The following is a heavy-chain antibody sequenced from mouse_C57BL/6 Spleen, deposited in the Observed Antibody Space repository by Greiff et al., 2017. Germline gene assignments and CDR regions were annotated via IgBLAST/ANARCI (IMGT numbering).Heavy chain of an antibody. CDR3: VRDRGYYGSSYSFDY. V-gene: IGHV10-3*01. J-gene: IGHJ2*01. Sequence: EVQRVESGGGLVQPKGSLKLSCAASGFTFNTYAMHWVRQAPGKGLEWVARIRSKSSNYATYYADSVKDRFTISRDDSQSMLYLQMNNLKTEDTAMYYCVRDRGYYGSSYSFDYWGQGTTLTVSS. D-gene: IGHD1-1*01. CDR2: IRSKSSNYAT. CDR1: GFTFNTYA.